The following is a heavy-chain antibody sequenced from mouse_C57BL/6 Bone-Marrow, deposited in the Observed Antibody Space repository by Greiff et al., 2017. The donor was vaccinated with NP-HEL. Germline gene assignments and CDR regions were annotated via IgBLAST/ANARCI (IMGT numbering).Heavy chain of an antibody. D-gene: IGHD1-1*01. V-gene: IGHV1-55*01. Sequence: QVQLQQPGAELVKPGASVKMSCKASGYTFTSYWITWVKQRPGQGLEWIGDIYPGSGSTNYNEKFKSKATLTVDTSSSTAYMQLSSLTSEDTAVYYCTLGSSYRWYFDVWGTGTTVTVSS. CDR2: IYPGSGST. CDR1: GYTFTSYW. CDR3: TLGSSYRWYFDV. J-gene: IGHJ1*03.